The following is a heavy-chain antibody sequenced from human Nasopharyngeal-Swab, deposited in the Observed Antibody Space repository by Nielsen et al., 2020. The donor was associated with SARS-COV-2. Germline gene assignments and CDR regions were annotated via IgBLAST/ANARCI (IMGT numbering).Heavy chain of an antibody. CDR2: IKQDGREK. D-gene: IGHD3-3*02. Sequence: VRQAPGKGLEWVANIKQDGREKYYVDSVKGRFTISRDNAKNSLYLQMNSLRAEDTAVYYCARVGSIFGVVMGENFDYWGQGTLVTVSS. CDR3: ARVGSIFGVVMGENFDY. V-gene: IGHV3-7*02. J-gene: IGHJ4*02.